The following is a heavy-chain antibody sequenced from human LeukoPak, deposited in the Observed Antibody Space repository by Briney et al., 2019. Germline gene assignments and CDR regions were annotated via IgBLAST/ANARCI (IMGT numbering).Heavy chain of an antibody. V-gene: IGHV4-39*07. D-gene: IGHD2-2*01. Sequence: PSQTLSLTCTVSGASISSSSYYWGWLRQPPWKGLEWIGSIYYSGSTTHHPSLRSRVTISVDTSKNQFSLKLSSVTAADTAVYYCARGDCSSTSCYFSPVMPFDPWGQGTLVTVSS. J-gene: IGHJ5*02. CDR1: GASISSSSYY. CDR3: ARGDCSSTSCYFSPVMPFDP. CDR2: IYYSGST.